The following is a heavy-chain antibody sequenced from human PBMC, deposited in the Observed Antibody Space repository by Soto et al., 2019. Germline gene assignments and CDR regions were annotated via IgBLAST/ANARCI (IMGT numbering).Heavy chain of an antibody. J-gene: IGHJ4*02. CDR1: GFSFNDYP. V-gene: IGHV3-30*04. D-gene: IGHD3-10*01. Sequence: QVQLVESGGGVVQPRRSLRLSCAASGFSFNDYPLCWVRQAPGKGLEWLAFISSDGKNTFHADSVKGRFTISRDNSRNALYLQMNSLNIEDTALYFCARAGLLRGFVITGLDWWGQGTLVTVSS. CDR3: ARAGLLRGFVITGLDW. CDR2: ISSDGKNT.